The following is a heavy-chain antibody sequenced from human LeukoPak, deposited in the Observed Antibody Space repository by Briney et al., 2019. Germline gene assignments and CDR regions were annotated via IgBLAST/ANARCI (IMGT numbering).Heavy chain of an antibody. J-gene: IGHJ6*03. CDR1: GGTFGSYA. D-gene: IGHD4-23*01. V-gene: IGHV1-69*01. CDR2: IVPVFGTT. Sequence: SVKVSCKTSGGTFGSYAFSWVRQAPGQGLEWMGRIVPVFGTTNYPQKFQGRVTITADESTGTVLIELSSLRSDDTAVYYCARARFLVMTGNRPYYYYIDVWGTGTTVIVSS. CDR3: ARARFLVMTGNRPYYYYIDV.